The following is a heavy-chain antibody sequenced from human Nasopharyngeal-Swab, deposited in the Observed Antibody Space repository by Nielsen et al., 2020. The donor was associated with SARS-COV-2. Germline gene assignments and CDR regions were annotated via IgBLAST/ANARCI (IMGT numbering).Heavy chain of an antibody. CDR3: ATAPGYCTNGVCPGGWFDP. CDR1: GYTLTELS. V-gene: IGHV1-24*01. CDR2: FDPEDGET. Sequence: ASVKVSCKVSGYTLTELSMHWVRQAPGKGLEWMGGFDPEDGETIYAQKFQGRVTMTEDTSTDTAYMELSSLRSEDTAVYYCATAPGYCTNGVCPGGWFDPWGQGTLVTVSS. D-gene: IGHD2-8*01. J-gene: IGHJ5*02.